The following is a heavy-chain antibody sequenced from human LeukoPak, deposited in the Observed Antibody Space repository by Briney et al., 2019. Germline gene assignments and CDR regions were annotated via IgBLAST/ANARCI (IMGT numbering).Heavy chain of an antibody. Sequence: SETLSLTCAVYGGSFSGYYWSWIRQPPGKGLEWIGEINHSGSTNYNPSLKSRVTISVDTSKNQFSLKLSSVTAADTAVYYCARERLGYCSGGSCYTGYYFDYWGQGTLVTVSS. CDR3: ARERLGYCSGGSCYTGYYFDY. CDR1: GGSFSGYY. D-gene: IGHD2-15*01. J-gene: IGHJ4*02. V-gene: IGHV4-34*01. CDR2: INHSGST.